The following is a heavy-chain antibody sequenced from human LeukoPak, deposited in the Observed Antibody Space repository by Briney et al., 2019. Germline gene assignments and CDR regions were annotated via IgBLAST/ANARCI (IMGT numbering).Heavy chain of an antibody. CDR3: ARVRDGYNSFFDS. Sequence: PGGSLRLSCAASGFTFSAYWMHWVRQPPGKGLVWVSQINTDGKTTTYADSVKGRFTISRDNAKNTLYLHMSSLRAEDTAVYYCARVRDGYNSFFDSWGQGTLVTVSS. D-gene: IGHD5-24*01. CDR1: GFTFSAYW. V-gene: IGHV3-74*01. CDR2: INTDGKTT. J-gene: IGHJ4*02.